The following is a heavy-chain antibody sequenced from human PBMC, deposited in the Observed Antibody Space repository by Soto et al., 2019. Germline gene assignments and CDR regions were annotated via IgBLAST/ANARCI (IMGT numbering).Heavy chain of an antibody. CDR1: GDSFTKYT. J-gene: IGHJ4*02. V-gene: IGHV1-69*13. Sequence: SVKVSCKASGDSFTKYTVNWVRQAPRQGLEWMGGIIPRFGTTNYAPTLQDRVTSTADASMNTVYMELSSLRSDDTALYYCTRGRGLYNSGRSQLDSWGQGTLVTVSS. CDR2: IIPRFGTT. CDR3: TRGRGLYNSGRSQLDS. D-gene: IGHD1-1*01.